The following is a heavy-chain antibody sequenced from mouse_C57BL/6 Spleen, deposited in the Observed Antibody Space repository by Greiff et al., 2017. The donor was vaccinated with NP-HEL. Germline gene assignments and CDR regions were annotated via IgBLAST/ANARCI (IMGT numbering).Heavy chain of an antibody. CDR1: GFTFSDYY. CDR2: INYDGSST. J-gene: IGHJ4*01. CDR3: ARVDGYYTSYAMDY. D-gene: IGHD2-3*01. V-gene: IGHV5-16*01. Sequence: EVQRVESEGGLVQPGSSMKLSCTASGFTFSDYYMAWVRQVPEKGLEWVANINYDGSSTYYLDSLKSRFIISRDNAKNILYLQMSSLKSEDTATYYCARVDGYYTSYAMDYWGQGTSVTVSS.